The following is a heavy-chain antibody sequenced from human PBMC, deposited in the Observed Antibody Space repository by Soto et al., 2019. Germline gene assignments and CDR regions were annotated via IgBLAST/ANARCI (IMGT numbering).Heavy chain of an antibody. Sequence: VELVQAGAEVKKPGASVKISCKASGYTFTTNFIHWIRQAPGQGLEWVGIISPGGGTTVYAQKFQGRVTMTRDTSTSTVYMELRNLRSEDTAVFYCARAHYDSDAFDFWAQGTMVIVSS. CDR3: ARAHYDSDAFDF. D-gene: IGHD3-22*01. CDR1: GYTFTTNF. J-gene: IGHJ3*01. CDR2: ISPGGGTT. V-gene: IGHV1-46*03.